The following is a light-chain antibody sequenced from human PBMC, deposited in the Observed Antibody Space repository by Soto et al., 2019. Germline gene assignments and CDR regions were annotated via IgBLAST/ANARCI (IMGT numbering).Light chain of an antibody. CDR1: SSNIGAGYD. V-gene: IGLV1-40*01. Sequence: QAVLTQPPSVSGAPGQRVTISCTGSSSNIGAGYDVHWYQQLPGTAPKLLIYVNTNRPSGVPDRFSGSKSGTSASLAITGLQAEDEADYYCQSFDTSLSGSLFGGGTKVTVL. J-gene: IGLJ2*01. CDR3: QSFDTSLSGSL. CDR2: VNT.